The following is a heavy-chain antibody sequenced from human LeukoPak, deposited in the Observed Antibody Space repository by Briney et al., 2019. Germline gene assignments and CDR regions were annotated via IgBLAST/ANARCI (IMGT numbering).Heavy chain of an antibody. D-gene: IGHD3-3*01. J-gene: IGHJ4*02. CDR3: ARDQLRFLGY. Sequence: SVKVSCKASGGTFSSYAISWVRQAPGQGLEWMGRIIPILGIANYAQKLQGRVTMTTDTSTSTAYMELRSLRSDDTAVYYCARDQLRFLGYWGQGTLVTVSS. CDR2: IIPILGIA. CDR1: GGTFSSYA. V-gene: IGHV1-69*04.